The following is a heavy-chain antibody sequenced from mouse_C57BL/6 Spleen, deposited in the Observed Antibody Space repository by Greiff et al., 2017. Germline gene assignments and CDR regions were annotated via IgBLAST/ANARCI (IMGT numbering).Heavy chain of an antibody. CDR3: ARSNLLRRYDV. CDR1: GSTFTSYW. Sequence: QVQLQQPGPELVKPGASVKLSCKASGSTFTSYWMHWVKQRPGQGLEGIGNLNPSNGGTNYNEKFKSKATLTVDKSASTAYMQRSSLTSEDSAVYYGARSNLLRRYDVWGTGTTVTVSS. D-gene: IGHD1-1*01. CDR2: LNPSNGGT. V-gene: IGHV1-53*01. J-gene: IGHJ1*03.